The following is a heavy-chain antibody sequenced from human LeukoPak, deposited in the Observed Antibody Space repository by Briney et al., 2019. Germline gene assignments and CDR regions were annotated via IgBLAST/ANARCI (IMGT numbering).Heavy chain of an antibody. V-gene: IGHV3-33*01. D-gene: IGHD2-2*01. CDR3: AREGCSSTSCLYYFDY. CDR2: IWYDGSNK. J-gene: IGHJ4*02. Sequence: GRSLRLSCAASGFTFSSYGMHWVGQAPGKGLEWVAVIWYDGSNKYYADSVKGRFTISRDNSKNTLYLQMNSLRAEDTAVYYCAREGCSSTSCLYYFDYWGQGTLVTVSS. CDR1: GFTFSSYG.